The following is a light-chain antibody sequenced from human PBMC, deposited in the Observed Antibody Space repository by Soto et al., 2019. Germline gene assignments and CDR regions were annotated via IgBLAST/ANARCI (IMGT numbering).Light chain of an antibody. V-gene: IGLV2-8*01. CDR1: SSDVGGYDF. CDR2: EVT. J-gene: IGLJ1*01. CDR3: SSYAGNRHFYV. Sequence: QSALTQPPSASGSPGQSVAISCTGTSSDVGGYDFVSWYQQHPGKAPRLVIYEVTKRPSGIADRFSGSKSGNTASLTVSGLQAGDEADYYCSSYAGNRHFYVFGTGTKVTVL.